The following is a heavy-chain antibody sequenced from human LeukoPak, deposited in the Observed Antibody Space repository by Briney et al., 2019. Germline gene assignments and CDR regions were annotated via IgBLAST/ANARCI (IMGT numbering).Heavy chain of an antibody. D-gene: IGHD3-10*01. CDR1: GGSISSGDYY. Sequence: SETLSLTCTVSGGSISSGDYYWSWICQPPGKGLEWIGYIYYSGSTYYNPSLKSRVTISVDTSKNQFSLKLSSVTAADTAVYYCALATAGYGSGFDYWGQGTLVTVSS. J-gene: IGHJ4*02. V-gene: IGHV4-30-4*01. CDR2: IYYSGST. CDR3: ALATAGYGSGFDY.